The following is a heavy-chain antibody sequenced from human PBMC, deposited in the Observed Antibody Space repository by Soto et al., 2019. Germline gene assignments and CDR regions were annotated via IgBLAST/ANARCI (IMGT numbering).Heavy chain of an antibody. J-gene: IGHJ4*02. Sequence: QVQLVQSGAEVKKPGSSVKVSCKASGGTFSSYAISWVRQAPGQGLEWMGGIIPIFGTANYAQKFQGRVTITGDESTRTAYLELSSLRYEYTAVYYCARDWPGGSYRFHFDYWGQGTLVTVSS. V-gene: IGHV1-69*01. CDR1: GGTFSSYA. D-gene: IGHD3-16*02. CDR2: IIPIFGTA. CDR3: ARDWPGGSYRFHFDY.